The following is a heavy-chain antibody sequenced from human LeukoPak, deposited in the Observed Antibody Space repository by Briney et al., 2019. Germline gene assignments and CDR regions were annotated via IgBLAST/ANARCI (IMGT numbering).Heavy chain of an antibody. CDR2: IYPGDSDT. D-gene: IGHD6-19*01. CDR1: GYSFTTYW. J-gene: IGHJ4*02. Sequence: GESLKISCKGSGYSFTTYWIVWVRQMPGKGLEWMGIIYPGDSDTRYSPSFHGQGTISVDKSISTAFLQWSSLKASDTAMYYCARGGSGWFHNYDYWGQGTLVTVSS. CDR3: ARGGSGWFHNYDY. V-gene: IGHV5-51*01.